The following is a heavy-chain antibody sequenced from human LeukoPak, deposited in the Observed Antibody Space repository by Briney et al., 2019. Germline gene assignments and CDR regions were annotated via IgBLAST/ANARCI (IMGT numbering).Heavy chain of an antibody. V-gene: IGHV1-2*02. CDR1: GYTFTDCY. Sequence: ASVKVSCKASGYTFTDCYMHWVRQAPGQGLEWMGWINPNSGGTNDAQKFQGRVTMTRDTSISTAYMELSRLRSDDTAVYYCARVYSNLGGYYYYMDVWGKGTTVTVSS. CDR2: INPNSGGT. D-gene: IGHD4-11*01. CDR3: ARVYSNLGGYYYYMDV. J-gene: IGHJ6*03.